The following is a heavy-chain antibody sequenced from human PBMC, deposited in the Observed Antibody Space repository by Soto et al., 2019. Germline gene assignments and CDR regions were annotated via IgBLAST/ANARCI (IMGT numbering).Heavy chain of an antibody. CDR1: GGSISSGGYY. D-gene: IGHD6-25*01. CDR3: ARVRLHGYYGRDV. V-gene: IGHV4-31*03. Sequence: QVQLQESGPGLVKPSQTMSLTCTVSGGSISSGGYYWSWIRQHPGKGLEWIGYIYYSGSTYYNPSLKSRDTISVDTSKNQFSLKLSSVTAADTAVYYCARVRLHGYYGRDVWGQGTTVTVSS. J-gene: IGHJ6*02. CDR2: IYYSGST.